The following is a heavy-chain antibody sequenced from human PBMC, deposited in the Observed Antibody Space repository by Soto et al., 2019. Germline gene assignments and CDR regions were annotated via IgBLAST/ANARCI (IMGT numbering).Heavy chain of an antibody. V-gene: IGHV3-30-3*01. Sequence: VRLSCAASGFTFSSYAMHWVRQAPGKGLEWVAVISYDGSNKYYADSVKGRFTISRDNAKNSLYLQMNSLRAEDTAVYYCARGEYSSTGDYRGQGTLVTVSS. J-gene: IGHJ4*02. D-gene: IGHD6-13*01. CDR1: GFTFSSYA. CDR3: ARGEYSSTGDY. CDR2: ISYDGSNK.